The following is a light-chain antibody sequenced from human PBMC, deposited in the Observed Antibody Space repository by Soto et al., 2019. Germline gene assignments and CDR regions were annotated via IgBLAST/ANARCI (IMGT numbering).Light chain of an antibody. J-gene: IGKJ4*01. Sequence: EIVMTQSPATLSVSPGDGATLSCRASQSVSSNLAWYQQKPGQAPRLLIYGASTRPTGIPSKFSGSGSGTDFTLTISSLQSEDFAVYYCQQRSNWLSFGGGTKVEIK. CDR1: QSVSSN. CDR3: QQRSNWLS. V-gene: IGKV3-15*01. CDR2: GAS.